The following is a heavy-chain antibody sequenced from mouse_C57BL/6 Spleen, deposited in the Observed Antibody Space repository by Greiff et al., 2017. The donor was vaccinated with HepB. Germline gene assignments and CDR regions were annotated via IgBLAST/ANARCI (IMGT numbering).Heavy chain of an antibody. V-gene: IGHV1-64*01. Sequence: QVQLQQPGAELVKPGASVKLSCKASGYTFTSYWMHWVKQRPGQGLEWIGMIHPNSGSTNYNEKFKSKATLTVDKSSSTAYMQLSSLTSEDSAVYYCARYGSSYGWFAYWGQGTLVTVSA. D-gene: IGHD1-1*01. CDR3: ARYGSSYGWFAY. CDR2: IHPNSGST. J-gene: IGHJ3*01. CDR1: GYTFTSYW.